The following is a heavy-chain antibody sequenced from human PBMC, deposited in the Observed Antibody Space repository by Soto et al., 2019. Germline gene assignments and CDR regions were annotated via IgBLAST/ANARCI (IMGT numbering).Heavy chain of an antibody. J-gene: IGHJ6*02. CDR1: GGSISSSSYY. CDR2: IYYSGST. Sequence: ETLSLTCTVSGGSISSSSYYWGWIRQPPGKGLEWIGSIYYSGSTYYNPSLKSRVTISVDTPKNQFSLKLSSVTAADTAVYYCASGAAAYYYYYGMDVWGQGTTVTVSS. CDR3: ASGAAAYYYYYGMDV. V-gene: IGHV4-39*01. D-gene: IGHD6-13*01.